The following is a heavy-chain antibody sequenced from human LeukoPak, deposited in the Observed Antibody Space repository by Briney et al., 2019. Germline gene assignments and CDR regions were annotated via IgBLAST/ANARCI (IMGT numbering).Heavy chain of an antibody. CDR1: GGSFSGYY. V-gene: IGHV4-34*01. CDR2: INHSGST. J-gene: IGHJ4*02. Sequence: SETLSLTCAVYGGSFSGYYWSWIRQPPGKGLEWIGEINHSGSTNYNPSLKSRVTISVDTSKNQFSLKLSSVTAADTAVYYCARGSGDYWGQGTLVTVSS. D-gene: IGHD3-10*01. CDR3: ARGSGDY.